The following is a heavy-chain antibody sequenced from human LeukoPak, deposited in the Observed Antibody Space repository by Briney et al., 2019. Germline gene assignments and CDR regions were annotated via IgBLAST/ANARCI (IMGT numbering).Heavy chain of an antibody. CDR3: ARDILTGYSFDY. CDR1: GFSLSTSGMC. CDR2: IDWDDDK. V-gene: IGHV2-70*11. Sequence: SGPALVKPTQTLTLTCTFSGFSLSTSGMCVSWIRQPPEKALEWLARIDWDDDKYYSTSLKTRLTISKDTSKNQVVLTMTNMDPVDTATYYCARDILTGYSFDYWGQGTLVTVSS. D-gene: IGHD3-9*01. J-gene: IGHJ4*02.